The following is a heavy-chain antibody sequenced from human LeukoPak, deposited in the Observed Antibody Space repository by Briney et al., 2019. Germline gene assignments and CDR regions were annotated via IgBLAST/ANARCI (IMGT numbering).Heavy chain of an antibody. V-gene: IGHV3-74*01. Sequence: PGGSLRLSCAASGFTFSSYWMHWVRQAPGKGLVWVSRINSDGSNISYADSVKGRFTISRDNAKNTLYLQMNSLRAEDTAVYYCAIRRYLAGFDYWGQGTLVTVSS. CDR1: GFTFSSYW. CDR3: AIRRYLAGFDY. CDR2: INSDGSNI. D-gene: IGHD3-16*02. J-gene: IGHJ4*02.